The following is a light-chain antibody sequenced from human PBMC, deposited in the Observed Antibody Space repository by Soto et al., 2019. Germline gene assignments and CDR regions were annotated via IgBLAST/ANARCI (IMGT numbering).Light chain of an antibody. Sequence: ENVLTQSPGTLSLSPGERATLSCRASQSIRSGFLAWYQQKPGQPPRVLIYGASNRATGIPDRFSASGSGTDFTLTISRLEPEDFAMYYCHHYGASHTFGQGTRLEIK. CDR3: HHYGASHT. CDR2: GAS. CDR1: QSIRSGF. J-gene: IGKJ5*01. V-gene: IGKV3-20*01.